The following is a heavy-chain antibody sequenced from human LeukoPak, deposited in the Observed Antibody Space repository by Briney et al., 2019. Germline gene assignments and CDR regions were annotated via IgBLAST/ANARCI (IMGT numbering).Heavy chain of an antibody. CDR3: AKDAFSNNGLYDAFDI. V-gene: IGHV3-11*01. Sequence: GGSLRLSCAASGFTFSDYYMSWIRQAPGKGLEWVSYISSSGSTIYYADSVKGRFTISRDDSKDTLYLQMNSLKAEDTAVYYCAKDAFSNNGLYDAFDIWGRGTMVTVSS. CDR2: ISSSGSTI. CDR1: GFTFSDYY. D-gene: IGHD2/OR15-2a*01. J-gene: IGHJ3*02.